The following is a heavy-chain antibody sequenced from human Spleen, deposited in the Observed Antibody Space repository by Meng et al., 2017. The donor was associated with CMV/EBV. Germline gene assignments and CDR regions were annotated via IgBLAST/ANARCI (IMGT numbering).Heavy chain of an antibody. CDR1: GYTFTSYY. D-gene: IGHD6-19*01. Sequence: ASVKVSCKASGYTFTSYYMHWVRQAPGQGLEWMGMITPSGDSTNYAEKFQGRVTMTSDTSTSTVYMQLSSLTSEDSGVYYCAREVGIQVAGTATPEYYYGLDVWGLGTTVTVSS. CDR3: AREVGIQVAGTATPEYYYGLDV. CDR2: ITPSGDST. V-gene: IGHV1-46*01. J-gene: IGHJ6*02.